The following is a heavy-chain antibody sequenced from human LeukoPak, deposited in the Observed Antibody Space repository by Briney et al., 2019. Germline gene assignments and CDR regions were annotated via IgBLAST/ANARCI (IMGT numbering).Heavy chain of an antibody. CDR2: IKTKTDGETT. V-gene: IGHV3-15*01. CDR3: AETHRYNH. Sequence: PGGSPRLSCAASGFSFSNAWMSSVRQAPGKGLEWVGRIKTKTDGETTDYAAPVKGRFTISRDDSKNTLYLQMNSLKTEDTAVYYCAETHRYNHWGQGTLVTVSS. CDR1: GFSFSNAW. D-gene: IGHD5-24*01. J-gene: IGHJ5*02.